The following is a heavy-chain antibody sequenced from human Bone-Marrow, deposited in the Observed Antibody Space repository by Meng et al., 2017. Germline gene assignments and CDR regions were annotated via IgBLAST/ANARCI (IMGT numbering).Heavy chain of an antibody. D-gene: IGHD1-26*01. J-gene: IGHJ4*02. CDR3: ARDRRPWWELLLDN. V-gene: IGHV3-30*04. Sequence: GGSLRLSCAASGFTFSSYAMHWVRQAPGKGLEWVAVISYDGSNKYYADAVKGRFTISRDNSKTTLYLQMNSLRAEDTAVYYCARDRRPWWELLLDNWGQGTLVTVSS. CDR2: ISYDGSNK. CDR1: GFTFSSYA.